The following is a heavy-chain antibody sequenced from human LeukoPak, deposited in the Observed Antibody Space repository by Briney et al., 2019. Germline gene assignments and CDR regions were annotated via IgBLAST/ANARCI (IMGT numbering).Heavy chain of an antibody. CDR2: ILYDGSNK. CDR3: ARDPTAVSNLPSYYFDY. V-gene: IGHV3-30-3*01. Sequence: GGSLRLSCAASVFTFSSYAMHWVRQAPGKGLEWVAVILYDGSNKYYADSVKGRFTLSCDNSKNTLYLQMNSLSPEDTAVYYCARDPTAVSNLPSYYFDYWGQGTLVTVSS. D-gene: IGHD6-19*01. J-gene: IGHJ4*02. CDR1: VFTFSSYA.